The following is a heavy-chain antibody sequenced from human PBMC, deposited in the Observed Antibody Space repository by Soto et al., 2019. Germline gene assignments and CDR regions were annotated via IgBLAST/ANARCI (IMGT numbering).Heavy chain of an antibody. V-gene: IGHV3-23*01. CDR2: ISAGSGST. CDR3: SKGWGDY. J-gene: IGHJ4*02. D-gene: IGHD1-26*01. Sequence: EVRLLESGGGLVEPGGSLRLSCVASGFTLSSYVTSWVRQAPGKGLEWVSGISAGSGSTHYADSVKGRFPISRDDSKNTLYLQMNILRVEDTALYYCSKGWGDYWGQGTVVTVSS. CDR1: GFTLSSYV.